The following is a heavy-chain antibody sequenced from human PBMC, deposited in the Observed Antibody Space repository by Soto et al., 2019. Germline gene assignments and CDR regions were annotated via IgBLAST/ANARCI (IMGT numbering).Heavy chain of an antibody. J-gene: IGHJ3*02. D-gene: IGHD4-17*01. CDR1: GGSISSYY. Sequence: SETLSLTCTVSGGSISSYYWSWIRRPPEKGLEWIGYNYYSESTNYNPSLKSRVTILIDTSKNQFSLKLSSLSAADTAVYYCARRLRLDDAFDIWGQGTMVTVSS. CDR2: NYYSEST. V-gene: IGHV4-59*08. CDR3: ARRLRLDDAFDI.